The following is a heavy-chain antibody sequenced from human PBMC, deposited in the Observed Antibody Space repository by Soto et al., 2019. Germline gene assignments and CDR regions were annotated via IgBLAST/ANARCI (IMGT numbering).Heavy chain of an antibody. V-gene: IGHV1-18*04. CDR2: ISAYNGNT. CDR3: ARDASHRGRRYYYGMDV. CDR1: GYTFTSYG. Sequence: QVQLVQSGAEVKKPGASVKVSCKASGYTFTSYGISWVRQAPGQGLEWMGWISAYNGNTNYAQKLQGRVTMTTDTSTSTAYMELRSLRSDDTAVYYCARDASHRGRRYYYGMDVWGQGTTVTVSS. D-gene: IGHD3-10*01. J-gene: IGHJ6*02.